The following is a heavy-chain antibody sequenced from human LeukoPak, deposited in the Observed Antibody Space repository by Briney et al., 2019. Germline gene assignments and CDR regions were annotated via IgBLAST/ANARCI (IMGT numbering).Heavy chain of an antibody. CDR3: ANLGDYGDYGAFHYYYGMDV. CDR2: ISGSGGST. J-gene: IGHJ6*02. Sequence: GGSLRLSCAASGFTFSSYAMSWVRQAPGKGLEWVSAISGSGGSTYYADSVKGRSTISRDNSKNTLYLQMNSLRAEDTAVYYCANLGDYGDYGAFHYYYGMDVWGQGTTVTVSS. D-gene: IGHD4-17*01. V-gene: IGHV3-23*01. CDR1: GFTFSSYA.